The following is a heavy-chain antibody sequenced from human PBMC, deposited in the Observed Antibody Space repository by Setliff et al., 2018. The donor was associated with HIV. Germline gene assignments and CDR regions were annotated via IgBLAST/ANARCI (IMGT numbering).Heavy chain of an antibody. CDR2: VSYSGST. Sequence: PSETLSLTCTVSGGSISSHFWSWIRQPPGKGLEWIGTVSYSGSTNYNPSLKSRVTISVDTSENQFSLKLSSVTAADTAVYYCARRLGATVFYYFDYWGQGTLGTVSS. D-gene: IGHD3-16*01. J-gene: IGHJ4*02. CDR1: GGSISSHF. CDR3: ARRLGATVFYYFDY. V-gene: IGHV4-59*11.